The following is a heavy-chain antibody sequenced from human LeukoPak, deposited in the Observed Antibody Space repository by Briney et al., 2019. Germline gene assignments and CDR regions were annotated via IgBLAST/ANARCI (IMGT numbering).Heavy chain of an antibody. CDR2: ISSSSGYI. V-gene: IGHV3-21*01. CDR1: GFIFSSYS. CDR3: ARDQITIFGVVKAGFDY. J-gene: IGHJ4*02. Sequence: GGSLRLSCAASGFIFSSYSMNWVRQAPGKGLEWVSSISSSSGYIYYADSMKGRFTISRDNPKNSLYLQMNSLRAEDTAVYYCARDQITIFGVVKAGFDYWGQGTLVTVSS. D-gene: IGHD3-3*01.